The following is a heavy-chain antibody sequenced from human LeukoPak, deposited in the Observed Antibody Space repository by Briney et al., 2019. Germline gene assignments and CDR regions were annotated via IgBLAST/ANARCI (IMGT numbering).Heavy chain of an antibody. J-gene: IGHJ3*02. CDR1: GFTFSSYS. Sequence: QAGGSLRLSCAASGFTFSSYSMNWVRQAPGKGLEWVAVISYDGSNKYYADSVKGRFTISRDNSKNTLYLQMNSLRAEDTAVYYCARVLWWELLGAFDIWGQGTMVTVSS. V-gene: IGHV3-30*03. CDR3: ARVLWWELLGAFDI. CDR2: ISYDGSNK. D-gene: IGHD1-26*01.